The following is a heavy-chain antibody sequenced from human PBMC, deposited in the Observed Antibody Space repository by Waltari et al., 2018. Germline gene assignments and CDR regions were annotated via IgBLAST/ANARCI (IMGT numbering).Heavy chain of an antibody. Sequence: EVQLLESGGGLVQPGWSLRPSCAAPGSTFANSARTWFGQGPVKGLEYVSSISPNSDKIFYADAVQRRFTISRDSAKSTLYLQINSLRTEDTALYYCVKEDINFDGFESWGQGTLVTVSS. CDR2: ISPNSDKI. CDR1: GSTFANSA. D-gene: IGHD1-1*01. J-gene: IGHJ4*02. CDR3: VKEDINFDGFES. V-gene: IGHV3-23*01.